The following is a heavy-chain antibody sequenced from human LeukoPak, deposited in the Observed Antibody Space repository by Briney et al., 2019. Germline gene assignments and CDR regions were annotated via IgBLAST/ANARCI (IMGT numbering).Heavy chain of an antibody. CDR2: INPNSGDT. D-gene: IGHD3-16*01. V-gene: IGHV1-2*02. J-gene: IGHJ3*02. CDR3: ARYGGLYAFDI. Sequence: ASVKVSCKASGYTFTGYYMNWVRQAPGQGLEWMGWINPNSGDTHYIQKFQGRVTVTRDTSISTAYMELSRLRSDDTAVYYCARYGGLYAFDIWGQGTMVTVSS. CDR1: GYTFTGYY.